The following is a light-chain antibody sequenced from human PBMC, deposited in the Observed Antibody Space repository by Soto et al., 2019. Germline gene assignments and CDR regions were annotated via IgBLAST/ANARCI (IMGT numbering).Light chain of an antibody. J-gene: IGKJ2*01. CDR2: DAS. Sequence: EIVLTQSPATLSLSPGERATLSCRASQSVSSYLAWYQQKPGQAPRLLIYDASARATRITARFSGSGSGTAFTLTISSLEPEDFAVYYCQQRSNLMYTFGQGTKLEIK. V-gene: IGKV3-11*01. CDR3: QQRSNLMYT. CDR1: QSVSSY.